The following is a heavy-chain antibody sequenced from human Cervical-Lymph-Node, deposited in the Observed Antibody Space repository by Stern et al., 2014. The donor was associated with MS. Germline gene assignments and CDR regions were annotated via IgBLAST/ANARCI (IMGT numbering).Heavy chain of an antibody. J-gene: IGHJ6*02. V-gene: IGHV1-46*01. CDR1: GYTFTNYY. Sequence: VQLVESGAEVKKPGASVKVSCKASGYTFTNYYMHWVRQPPGQGLEWMGIISPSGGSTSYAQKFQGRVTMTRDTSTSTVYMELSSLRSEDTAVYYCAREVAGHRLGMMDVWGQGTTVTVSS. D-gene: IGHD6-19*01. CDR2: ISPSGGST. CDR3: AREVAGHRLGMMDV.